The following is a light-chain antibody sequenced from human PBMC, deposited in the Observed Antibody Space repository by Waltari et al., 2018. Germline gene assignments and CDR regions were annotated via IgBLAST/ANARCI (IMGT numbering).Light chain of an antibody. CDR2: DAS. V-gene: IGKV1-16*02. J-gene: IGKJ5*01. Sequence: DIQMTQYPSSLSASVGDRVTITCRASQGITNNLAWLQRKPGEAPKSLIYDASSLRSGFPSKFSGSGSGTDFTLTIDSLQPEDFATYYCQQYNSYPVTFGQGTRLEIK. CDR3: QQYNSYPVT. CDR1: QGITNN.